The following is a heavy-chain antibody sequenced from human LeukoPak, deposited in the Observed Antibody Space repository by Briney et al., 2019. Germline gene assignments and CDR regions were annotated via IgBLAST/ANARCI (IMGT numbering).Heavy chain of an antibody. CDR1: GGSFSGYY. CDR3: ARIGLTMVRGVIIWVFDY. V-gene: IGHV4-34*01. D-gene: IGHD3-10*01. CDR2: INHSGST. J-gene: IGHJ4*02. Sequence: SETLSLTCAVYGGSFSGYYWSWLRQPPGKGLEWIGEINHSGSTNYNPSLKSRVTISVDTSKNQFSPKLSSVTAADTAVYYCARIGLTMVRGVIIWVFDYWGQGTLVTVSS.